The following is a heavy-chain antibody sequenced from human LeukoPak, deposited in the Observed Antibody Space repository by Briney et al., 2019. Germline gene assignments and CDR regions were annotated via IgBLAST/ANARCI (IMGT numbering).Heavy chain of an antibody. CDR3: ARQEGDYVDH. J-gene: IGHJ4*02. Sequence: SETLSLTCAVYGGSFSGYYWSWIRQPPGKGLEWIGEINHSGSTNYNPSLKSRVTISVETSKNQFSVNLSSVTAADTAVYYCARQEGDYVDHWGQGNLVTVSS. CDR2: INHSGST. V-gene: IGHV4-34*01. CDR1: GGSFSGYY.